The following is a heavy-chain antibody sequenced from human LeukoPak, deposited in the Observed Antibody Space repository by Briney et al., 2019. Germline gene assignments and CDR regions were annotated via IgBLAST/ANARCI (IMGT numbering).Heavy chain of an antibody. CDR1: GGSISSYY. CDR2: IYYSGST. CDR3: ARLTYNWSIFDY. Sequence: SETLSLTCTVSGGSISSYYWSWIRQPPGKGLEWIGYIYYSGSTNYNPSLKSRVTISVDTSKNQFSLKLSSVTAADTAVYYCARLTYNWSIFDYWGQGALVTVSS. V-gene: IGHV4-59*08. D-gene: IGHD1-20*01. J-gene: IGHJ4*02.